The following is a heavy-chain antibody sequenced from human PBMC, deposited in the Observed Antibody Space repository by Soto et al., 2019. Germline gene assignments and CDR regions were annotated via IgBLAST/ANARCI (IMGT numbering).Heavy chain of an antibody. Sequence: GRAMRGKCVDFGCTFSTNSMNWVRQGPGKGLEWVSSIGSGTTYIHYADSVKGRSTISRDNAKTSLYLQMNSLRVEDTAVYYCARIVATSLYYYYGMDVWGQGTTVTVS. CDR2: IGSGTTYI. J-gene: IGHJ6*02. V-gene: IGHV3-21*01. CDR1: GCTFSTNS. D-gene: IGHD5-12*01. CDR3: ARIVATSLYYYYGMDV.